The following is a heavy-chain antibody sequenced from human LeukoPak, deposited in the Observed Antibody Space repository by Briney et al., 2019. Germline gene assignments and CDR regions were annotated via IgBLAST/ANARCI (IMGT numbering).Heavy chain of an antibody. D-gene: IGHD5-18*01. J-gene: IGHJ5*02. V-gene: IGHV3-7*01. CDR1: GFTFSSYW. CDR2: IKQDGSEK. CDR3: AKDSGRGYSYGYREKYNWFDP. Sequence: AGGSLRLSCAASGFTFSSYWMSWVRQAPGKGLEWVANIKQDGSEKYYVDSVKGRFTISRDNAKNSLYLQMNSLRAEDTAVYYCAKDSGRGYSYGYREKYNWFDPWGQGTLVTVSS.